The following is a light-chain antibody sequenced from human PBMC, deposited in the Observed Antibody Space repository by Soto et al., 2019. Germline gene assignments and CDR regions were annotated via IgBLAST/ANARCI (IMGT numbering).Light chain of an antibody. V-gene: IGKV3-11*01. CDR2: DAS. CDR3: QQRSNWPPST. CDR1: QSVSSY. Sequence: TQSPATLSLSRGERATLSCRSSQSVSSYLAWYQQKPGQAPRLLIYDASNRATGIPARFSGSGSGTDFTLTISSLEPEDFAVYYCQQRSNWPPSTFGQGTRLEI. J-gene: IGKJ5*01.